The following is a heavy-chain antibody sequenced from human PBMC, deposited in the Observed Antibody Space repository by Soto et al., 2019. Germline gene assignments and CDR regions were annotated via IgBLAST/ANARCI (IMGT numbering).Heavy chain of an antibody. CDR2: IYPGDSET. D-gene: IGHD3-3*01. V-gene: IGHV5-51*01. J-gene: IGHJ6*02. CDR1: GYSFTIFW. Sequence: GESLKISCKGFGYSFTIFWIGWVRQMPGKGLVWMVMIYPGDSETRYSPSFQGQVTMSVDKSSSTAYLQWHSLKASDSAMYYCARPGAGAVFGLVTPYYYGMDVWGQGTTVTVS. CDR3: ARPGAGAVFGLVTPYYYGMDV.